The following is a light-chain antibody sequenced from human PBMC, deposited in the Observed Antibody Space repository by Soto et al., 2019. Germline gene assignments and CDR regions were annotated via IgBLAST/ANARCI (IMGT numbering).Light chain of an antibody. CDR1: QSVSTW. J-gene: IGKJ1*01. CDR2: DAS. Sequence: DIQLTQSPSTLSVPVGDRVTITCRASQSVSTWLAWYQQKPGKAPKLLVYDASSLETWTPSRFSASGSATEFTLPISSLQPVDSATYYCQQYYTYSPTTFGQGTGVEVK. CDR3: QQYYTYSPTT. V-gene: IGKV1-5*01.